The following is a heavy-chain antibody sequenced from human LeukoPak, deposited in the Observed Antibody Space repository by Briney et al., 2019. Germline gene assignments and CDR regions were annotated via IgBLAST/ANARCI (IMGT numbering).Heavy chain of an antibody. J-gene: IGHJ3*01. Sequence: GGSLRPSCAAFGFTVSSYGMGWARLREGKGLEWVSALSATDGSAQYAESVKGRFTISRDNSKNSLYLQMNSLRDEDTAVYYCAKARRAAAGTGAFDVWGQGTMFTVSS. CDR1: GFTVSSYG. CDR3: AKARRAAAGTGAFDV. CDR2: LSATDGSA. V-gene: IGHV3-23*01. D-gene: IGHD6-13*01.